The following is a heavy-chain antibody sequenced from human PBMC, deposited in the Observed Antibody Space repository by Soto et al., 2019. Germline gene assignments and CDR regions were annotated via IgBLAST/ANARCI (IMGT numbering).Heavy chain of an antibody. D-gene: IGHD7-27*01. CDR3: ARGWGGYFQH. V-gene: IGHV4-59*01. CDR1: GGSISSYY. CDR2: IYYSGST. Sequence: QVQLQESGPGLVKPSETLSLTCTGSGGSISSYYWNWIRQPPGKGLEWIGYIYYSGSTNYNPSPESRVTISVDTSKTQFSLKLSSVTAADTAVYYCARGWGGYFQHWGQGTLVTVSS. J-gene: IGHJ1*01.